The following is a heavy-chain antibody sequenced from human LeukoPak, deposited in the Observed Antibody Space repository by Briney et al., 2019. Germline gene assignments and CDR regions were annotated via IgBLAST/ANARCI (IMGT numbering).Heavy chain of an antibody. J-gene: IGHJ4*01. CDR1: GGSVSSGTYY. CDR2: IYFSGST. V-gene: IGHV4-61*01. CDR3: ARFDYTNRYFDY. D-gene: IGHD4-11*01. Sequence: SETLSLACTVSGGSVSSGTYYWSWIRQPPGKGLEWIGYIYFSGSTNYNPSLKSRVTISVDTSNNQFSLKVSSVTAADTAVYYCARFDYTNRYFDYWGQGTLVTVSS.